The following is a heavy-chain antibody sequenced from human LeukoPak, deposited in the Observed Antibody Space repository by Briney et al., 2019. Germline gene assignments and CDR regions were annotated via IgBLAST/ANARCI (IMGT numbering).Heavy chain of an antibody. CDR2: INPNSGGT. J-gene: IGHJ4*02. V-gene: IGHV1-2*02. Sequence: ASVKVSCKASGYTFTGSYMHWVRQAPGKGLEWMGWINPNSGGTNYAQKFQGRVTMTRDTSISTAYMELSRLRSDDTAVYYCARARYGDYYYYWGQGTLVTVSS. D-gene: IGHD4-17*01. CDR1: GYTFTGSY. CDR3: ARARYGDYYYY.